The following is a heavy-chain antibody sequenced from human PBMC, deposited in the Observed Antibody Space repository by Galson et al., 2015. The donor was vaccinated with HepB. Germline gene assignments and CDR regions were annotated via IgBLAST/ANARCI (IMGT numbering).Heavy chain of an antibody. Sequence: SVKVSCKASGYTFTSYGISWVRQAPGQGLEWMGWISAYNGNTNYAQKLQGRVTMTTDTSTSTAYMELRSLRSDDTAVYYCARDQDDTAYVTFDPWGQGTLVTVSS. V-gene: IGHV1-18*04. CDR1: GYTFTSYG. CDR2: ISAYNGNT. CDR3: ARDQDDTAYVTFDP. D-gene: IGHD5-18*01. J-gene: IGHJ5*02.